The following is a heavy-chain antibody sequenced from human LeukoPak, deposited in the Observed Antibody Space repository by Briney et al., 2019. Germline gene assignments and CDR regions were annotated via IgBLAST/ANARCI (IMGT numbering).Heavy chain of an antibody. CDR1: GGSFSGYY. Sequence: SETLSLTCAVYGGSFSGYYWSWIRQPPGKGLEWIGEISHSGSTNYNPSLKSRVTISVDTSKNQFSLKLSSVTAADTAVYYCARHGDYYDSSGYYSSHAFDIWGQGTMVTVSS. CDR3: ARHGDYYDSSGYYSSHAFDI. D-gene: IGHD3-22*01. V-gene: IGHV4-34*01. CDR2: ISHSGST. J-gene: IGHJ3*02.